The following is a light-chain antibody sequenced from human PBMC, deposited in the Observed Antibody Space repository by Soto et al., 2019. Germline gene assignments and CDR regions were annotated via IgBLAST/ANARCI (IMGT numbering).Light chain of an antibody. J-gene: IGKJ5*01. CDR2: DAS. CDR3: QQRSNWPPRVT. V-gene: IGKV3-11*01. CDR1: QSVSSY. Sequence: EIVWTHSPATLSLSPCERATLSCRCSQSVSSYLAWYQQKPGKAPRLLIYDASNRATGIPARFSGSGSGKDFTLNISSLEPEHFAVYYCQQRSNWPPRVTFGQGTRLEIK.